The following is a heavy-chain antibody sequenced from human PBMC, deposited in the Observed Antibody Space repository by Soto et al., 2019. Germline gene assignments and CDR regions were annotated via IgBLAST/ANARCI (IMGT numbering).Heavy chain of an antibody. V-gene: IGHV3-30*18. Sequence: LRLSCVGSGFTFSSYGMHWVRQAPGKGLECVAVISDTGSSHYYAASVEGRFTISKENSKNTLSLHMERLRVEDTAVYYCAKDRGGDCPDNSCYFGADYWGQGTPVTVSS. CDR2: ISDTGSSH. CDR3: AKDRGGDCPDNSCYFGADY. D-gene: IGHD2-2*01. CDR1: GFTFSSYG. J-gene: IGHJ4*02.